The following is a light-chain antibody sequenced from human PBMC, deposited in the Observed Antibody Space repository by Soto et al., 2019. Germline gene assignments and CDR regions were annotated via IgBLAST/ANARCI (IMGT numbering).Light chain of an antibody. CDR3: QQYSGYLFT. CDR2: KAS. Sequence: DIQMTQSLSTLSASVGDRVTITCRASESFSRWLAWYQQKPGKAPNLLIYKASTLESGVPSRFSASASGTEFTLTISSLQPEDFATYYCQQYSGYLFTFGQGTKLENK. V-gene: IGKV1-5*03. J-gene: IGKJ2*01. CDR1: ESFSRW.